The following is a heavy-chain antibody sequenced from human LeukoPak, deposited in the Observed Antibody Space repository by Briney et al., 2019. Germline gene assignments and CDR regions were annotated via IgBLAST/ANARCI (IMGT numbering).Heavy chain of an antibody. D-gene: IGHD2-2*01. CDR1: GGSFRSYY. CDR3: ASQHCTSTTCYAYFDY. J-gene: IGHJ4*02. Sequence: SETLSLTCGVYGGSFRSYYWNWIRQPPGKGLEWIGEINHSGSTYYNPSLKSRVTMSVDTSKKQFSLKLSSVTAADTAVYYCASQHCTSTTCYAYFDYWGQGTLVTVSS. CDR2: INHSGST. V-gene: IGHV4-34*01.